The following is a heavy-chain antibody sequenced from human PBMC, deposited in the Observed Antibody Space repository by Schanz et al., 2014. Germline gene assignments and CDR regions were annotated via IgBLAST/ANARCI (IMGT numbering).Heavy chain of an antibody. J-gene: IGHJ6*02. Sequence: VQLVESGGGVVQPGGSLRLSCAASGFSFSSYGMHWVRHAPGKGLEWVAGFSLDTDRIDYGDSVKGRFTVSWDNSKTSLYLQMNSLRPEDTALYYCTKDILPGGADVWGQGTTVTVSS. D-gene: IGHD3-3*02. CDR1: GFSFSSYG. CDR2: FSLDTDRI. V-gene: IGHV3-9*01. CDR3: TKDILPGGADV.